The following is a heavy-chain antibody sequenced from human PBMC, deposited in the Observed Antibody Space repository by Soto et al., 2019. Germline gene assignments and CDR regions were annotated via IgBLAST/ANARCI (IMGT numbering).Heavy chain of an antibody. V-gene: IGHV1-69*06. Sequence: QVQLVQSGPEVKKPGSSVKVSCKASGGTFSGYGIGWVRQAPGQGFELMGGIIPIFVTTNYAPKFQGRVTITAGTSTSTVSMDLSSLRSEDPAVYYCARGLGGNNWYFDLWGRGTLVTVSS. CDR3: ARGLGGNNWYFDL. CDR2: IIPIFVTT. J-gene: IGHJ2*01. D-gene: IGHD3-16*01. CDR1: GGTFSGYG.